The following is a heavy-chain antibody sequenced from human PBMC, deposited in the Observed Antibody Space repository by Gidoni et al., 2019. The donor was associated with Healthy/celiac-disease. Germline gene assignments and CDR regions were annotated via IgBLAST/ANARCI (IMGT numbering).Heavy chain of an antibody. CDR1: GGTFSSYA. CDR3: AREGGNYYYDSSGYDY. D-gene: IGHD3-22*01. J-gene: IGHJ4*02. Sequence: QAQPVQSWAEAKKPGSSVKVSCKASGGTFSSYAIRWVRQAPGQGLEWMGRIIHIYGTANYAQNFQGGVTITADKSTSTAYMELSSLRSEGTAVYYCAREGGNYYYDSSGYDYWGQGTLVTVSS. V-gene: IGHV1-69*06. CDR2: IIHIYGTA.